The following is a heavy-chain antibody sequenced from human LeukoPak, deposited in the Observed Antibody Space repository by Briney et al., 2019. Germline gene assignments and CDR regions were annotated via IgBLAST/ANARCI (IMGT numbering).Heavy chain of an antibody. D-gene: IGHD3-16*02. J-gene: IGHJ4*02. CDR3: ARDEERVRYYDYVWGSYLH. CDR2: INPSGGST. V-gene: IGHV1-46*01. CDR1: GYTFTCYY. Sequence: ASVKVSCKASGYTFTCYYMHWMRQAPGQGLDWMGIINPSGGSTSYAQKFQGRVTMTRDTSTSTVYMELSSLRSEDTAVYYCARDEERVRYYDYVWGSYLHWGQGTLVTVSS.